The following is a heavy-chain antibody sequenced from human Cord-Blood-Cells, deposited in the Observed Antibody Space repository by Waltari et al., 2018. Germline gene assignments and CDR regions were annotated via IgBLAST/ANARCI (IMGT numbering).Heavy chain of an antibody. J-gene: IGHJ3*02. CDR2: IKKDGMEK. D-gene: IGHD6-13*01. CDR3: ARSSYAFDI. Sequence: EVQLVESGGGLVQPGGSLRLSCAASGFTFSSYWMSWGRQGPGEGVEWVANIKKDGMEKYYVDSVKGRFTISRDNAKNALYLQMNSLRAEDTAVYYCARSSYAFDIWGQGTMVTVSS. V-gene: IGHV3-7*01. CDR1: GFTFSSYW.